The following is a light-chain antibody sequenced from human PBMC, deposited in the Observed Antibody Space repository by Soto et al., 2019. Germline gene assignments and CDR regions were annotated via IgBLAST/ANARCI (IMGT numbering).Light chain of an antibody. CDR1: QSVNKSF. Sequence: EIVLTQSPATLSVSPGDRATLSCRASQSVNKSFLAWYQQKRGQAPRLLIYGASTRATGVPDRLSGSWSGTDFTLTISELEPEDFAVYYCQLYHWSLTWTFGPGTKVDIK. CDR3: QLYHWSLTWT. V-gene: IGKV3-20*01. CDR2: GAS. J-gene: IGKJ1*01.